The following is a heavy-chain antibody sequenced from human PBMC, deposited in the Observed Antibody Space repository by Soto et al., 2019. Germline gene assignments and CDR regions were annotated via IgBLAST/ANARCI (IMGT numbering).Heavy chain of an antibody. CDR3: ARDSGGQQRLVRSVYYYYGMDV. Sequence: GASVKVSCKASGYTFTSYGISWVRQAPGQGLEWMGWISAYNGNTNYAQKLQGRVTMTTDTSTSTAYMELRSLRSDDTAVYYCARDSGGQQRLVRSVYYYYGMDVWGQGTTVTVSS. CDR2: ISAYNGNT. CDR1: GYTFTSYG. J-gene: IGHJ6*02. V-gene: IGHV1-18*01. D-gene: IGHD6-13*01.